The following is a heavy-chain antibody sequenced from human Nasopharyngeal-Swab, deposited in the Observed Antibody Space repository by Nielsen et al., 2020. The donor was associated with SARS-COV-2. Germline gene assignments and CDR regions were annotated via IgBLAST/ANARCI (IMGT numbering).Heavy chain of an antibody. Sequence: SLKISCAASGFTFDDYAMHWVRQAPGKGLEWVSGISWNSGSIGYADSVKGRFTISRDNSKNTLYLQMNSLRAEDTAVYYCAKLALQQRVQVDYYGMDVWGQGTTVTVSS. CDR1: GFTFDDYA. V-gene: IGHV3-9*01. D-gene: IGHD6-13*01. CDR3: AKLALQQRVQVDYYGMDV. J-gene: IGHJ6*02. CDR2: ISWNSGSI.